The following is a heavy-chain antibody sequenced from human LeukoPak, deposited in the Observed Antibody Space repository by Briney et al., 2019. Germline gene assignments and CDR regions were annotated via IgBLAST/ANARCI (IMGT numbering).Heavy chain of an antibody. J-gene: IGHJ2*01. Sequence: PSETLSLTCAVYGGSSSGYYWSWIRQPPGKGLEWIGEINHSGSTNYNPSLKSRVTISVDTSKNQFSLKLSSVTAADTAVYYCARGYGGKTPTRYWYFDLWGRGTLVTVSS. CDR2: INHSGST. D-gene: IGHD4-23*01. CDR3: ARGYGGKTPTRYWYFDL. V-gene: IGHV4-34*01. CDR1: GGSSSGYY.